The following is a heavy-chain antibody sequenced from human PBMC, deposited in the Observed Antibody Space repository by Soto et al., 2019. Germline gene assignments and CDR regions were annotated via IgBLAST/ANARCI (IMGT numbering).Heavy chain of an antibody. D-gene: IGHD3-22*01. CDR3: ARTYYYDGSGYWDDAFDI. J-gene: IGHJ3*02. CDR2: IKQDGSEK. V-gene: IGHV3-7*03. CDR1: GFTFSSYW. Sequence: LRLSCAASGFTFSSYWMSWVRQAPGKGLEWVANIKQDGSEKYYVDSVKGRFTISRDNAKNSLYLQMNSLRAEDTAVYYCARTYYYDGSGYWDDAFDIWGQGTMVTVSS.